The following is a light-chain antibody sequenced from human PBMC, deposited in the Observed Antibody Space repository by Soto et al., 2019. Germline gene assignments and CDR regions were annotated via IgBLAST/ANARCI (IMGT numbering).Light chain of an antibody. CDR3: LQDYSYPRT. Sequence: DIQMTQSPSSVSASVGDRITITCRASQAIGGRLAWFQQKPGKAPQYLIQAASILQSGVPSRFSGSGSGTEFILTINNLQPEDFAPYFCLQDYSYPRTFGLGTKVEI. CDR1: QAIGGR. J-gene: IGKJ1*01. CDR2: AAS. V-gene: IGKV1-12*01.